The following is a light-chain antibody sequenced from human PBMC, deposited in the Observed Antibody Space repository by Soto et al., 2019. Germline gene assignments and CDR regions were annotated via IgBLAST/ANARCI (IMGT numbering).Light chain of an antibody. CDR2: GTS. Sequence: EIVLTQSPGTLSLSPGERATLSCRASQTVSSTYLAWYQQKPGQAPRLLIYGTSSRATGIPDRFSGSGSGTDFILTISRLEPEDFAVYYCQHFGSSVPWTFGQGTKVEIK. J-gene: IGKJ1*01. V-gene: IGKV3-20*01. CDR3: QHFGSSVPWT. CDR1: QTVSSTY.